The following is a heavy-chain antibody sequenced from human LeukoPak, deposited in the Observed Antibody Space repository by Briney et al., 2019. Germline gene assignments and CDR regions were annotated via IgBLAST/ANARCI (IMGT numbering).Heavy chain of an antibody. CDR3: ARDLNYDSAY. V-gene: IGHV3-53*01. CDR2: IYSGGST. Sequence: TGGSLRLSCAASGFTVSSNYMSWVRQAPGKRLEWVSVIYSGGSTYYADSVKGRFTISRDNSKNTVYLQMNSLRAEDTAVYYCARDLNYDSAYWGQGTLVTVSS. D-gene: IGHD3-22*01. CDR1: GFTVSSNY. J-gene: IGHJ4*02.